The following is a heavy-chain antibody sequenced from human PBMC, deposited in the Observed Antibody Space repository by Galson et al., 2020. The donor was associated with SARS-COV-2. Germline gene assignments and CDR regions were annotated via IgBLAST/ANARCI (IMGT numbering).Heavy chain of an antibody. J-gene: IGHJ3*02. CDR1: GFTFSSYD. CDR3: ARGASRDCSSTSCYQDAFDI. V-gene: IGHV3-13*05. CDR2: IGTAGDP. D-gene: IGHD2-2*01. Sequence: GGSLRLSCAASGFTFSSYDMHWVRQATGKGLEWVSAIGTAGDPYYPGSVKGRFTISRENAKNSLYLQMNSLRAGDTAVYYCARGASRDCSSTSCYQDAFDIWGQGTMVTVSS.